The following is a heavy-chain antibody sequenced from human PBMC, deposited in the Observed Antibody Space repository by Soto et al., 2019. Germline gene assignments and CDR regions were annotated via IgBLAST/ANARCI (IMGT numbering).Heavy chain of an antibody. J-gene: IGHJ6*02. V-gene: IGHV3-33*01. CDR3: ARASAWSGYYKKGDYYYYYGMDV. Sequence: GGSLRLSCAASGFTFSSYGMHWVRQAPGKGLEWVAVIWYDGSNKYYADSVKGRFTISRDNSKNTLYLQMNSLRAEDTAVYYCARASAWSGYYKKGDYYYYYGMDVWGQGTTVTVSS. CDR2: IWYDGSNK. D-gene: IGHD3-3*01. CDR1: GFTFSSYG.